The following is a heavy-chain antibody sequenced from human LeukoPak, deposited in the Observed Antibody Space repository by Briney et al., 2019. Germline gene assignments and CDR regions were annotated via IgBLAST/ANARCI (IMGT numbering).Heavy chain of an antibody. CDR2: ISSSSSYI. Sequence: GGSLRLSCAASGFTFSSYTMKWVRQTPGKGLEWVSSISSSSSYIYQADSVKGRFTISRDNAKNSLYLQMNSLRAEDTAVYYCARDPYSGSYGNYYYYFMDVWGKGTAVTISS. D-gene: IGHD1-26*01. CDR3: ARDPYSGSYGNYYYYFMDV. V-gene: IGHV3-21*01. CDR1: GFTFSSYT. J-gene: IGHJ6*03.